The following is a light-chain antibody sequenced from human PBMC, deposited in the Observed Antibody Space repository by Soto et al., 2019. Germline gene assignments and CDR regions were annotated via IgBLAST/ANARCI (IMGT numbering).Light chain of an antibody. CDR2: DDV. J-gene: IGLJ3*02. V-gene: IGLV2-23*01. CDR1: SSDIGTYNF. Sequence: QSVLTQPASVSGSPGQSITISCTGTSSDIGTYNFVSWYQQRPGKAPKFIIYDDVRRPSGVSNRFSGSKSGNTASLTISGLQAEDEADYYCCSYAGNSNGVFGGGTKLTVL. CDR3: CSYAGNSNGV.